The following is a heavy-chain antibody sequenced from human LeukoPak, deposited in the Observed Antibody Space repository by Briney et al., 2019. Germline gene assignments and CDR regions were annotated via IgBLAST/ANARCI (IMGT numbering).Heavy chain of an antibody. CDR1: GGSFSSVTYY. Sequence: PSQTLSLTCTDSGGSFSSVTYYWSWIRQPAGKGLEWIRRIYSSGSTTYNPSLKSRVTISVDTSKYQLSLKVTSVTAADTAVYYCARTGPPYSSSWGASDIWGQGTMVTVSS. V-gene: IGHV4-61*02. J-gene: IGHJ3*02. CDR3: ARTGPPYSSSWGASDI. CDR2: IYSSGST. D-gene: IGHD6-13*01.